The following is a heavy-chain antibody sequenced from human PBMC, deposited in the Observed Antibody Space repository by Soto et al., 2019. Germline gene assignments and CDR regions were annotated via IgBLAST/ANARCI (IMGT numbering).Heavy chain of an antibody. J-gene: IGHJ5*02. CDR2: IYYSGST. CDR3: ASMSTYYDFWSASLQTNWFDP. D-gene: IGHD3-3*01. Sequence: SETLSLTCTVSGGSISSYYWSWIRQPPGKGLEWNGYIYYSGSTNYNPSIKSRVTISVDTSKNQFSLKLSSVTAADTAVYYCASMSTYYDFWSASLQTNWFDPWGQGTLVTSPQ. CDR1: GGSISSYY. V-gene: IGHV4-59*01.